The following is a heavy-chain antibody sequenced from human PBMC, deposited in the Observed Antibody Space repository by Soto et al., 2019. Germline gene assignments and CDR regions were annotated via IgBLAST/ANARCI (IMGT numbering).Heavy chain of an antibody. J-gene: IGHJ6*02. CDR2: FDPEDGET. D-gene: IGHD6-6*01. CDR1: GYTLTELS. CDR3: ATDSSSSGHYYYYGMDV. Sequence: GASVKVSCKVSGYTLTELSMHWVRQAPGKGLEWMGGFDPEDGETIYAQKFQGRVTMTEDTSTDTAYMELSSLRSEDTAVYYCATDSSSSGHYYYYGMDVWGQGTTVTVSS. V-gene: IGHV1-24*01.